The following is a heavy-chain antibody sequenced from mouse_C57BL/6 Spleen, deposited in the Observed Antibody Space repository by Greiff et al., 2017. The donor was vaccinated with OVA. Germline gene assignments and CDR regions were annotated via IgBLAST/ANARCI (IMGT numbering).Heavy chain of an antibody. CDR2: INPSNGGT. CDR1: GYTFTSYW. J-gene: IGHJ4*01. Sequence: QVQLQQSGTELVKPGASVKLSCKASGYTFTSYWMPWVKQRPGQGLEWIGNINPSNGGTNYNEKFKSKATLTVDKSSSTAYMQLSSLTSEDSAVYYCARRRYYYDVAMDYWGQGTSVTVSS. D-gene: IGHD1-1*01. CDR3: ARRRYYYDVAMDY. V-gene: IGHV1-53*01.